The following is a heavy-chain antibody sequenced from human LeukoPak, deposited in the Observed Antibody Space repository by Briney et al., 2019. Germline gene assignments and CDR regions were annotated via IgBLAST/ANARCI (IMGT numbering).Heavy chain of an antibody. D-gene: IGHD2-15*01. V-gene: IGHV4-39*07. Sequence: SETLSLTCTVSGGSIRSSGYYWGWIRQPPGKGLEWIGSIYYSGSTYYNPSLKSRVTISVDTSKNQFSLKLSSVTAADTAVYYCARDRAIVVVVAASYYYYGVDVWGQGTTVTVSS. J-gene: IGHJ6*02. CDR3: ARDRAIVVVVAASYYYYGVDV. CDR2: IYYSGST. CDR1: GGSIRSSGYY.